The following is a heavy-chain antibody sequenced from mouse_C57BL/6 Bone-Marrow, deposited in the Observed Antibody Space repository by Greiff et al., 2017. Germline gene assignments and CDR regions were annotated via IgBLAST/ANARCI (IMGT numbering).Heavy chain of an antibody. CDR2: ISDGGSYT. CDR1: GFTFSSYA. Sequence: EVQLVESGGGLVKPGGSLKLSCAASGFTFSSYAMSWVRQTPETRLEWVATISDGGSYTYYPDNVKGRFTISRDNAKNNLYMQMSHLKSEDTAMYYCARDPSNYFDYWGQGTTLTVSS. V-gene: IGHV5-4*01. CDR3: ARDPSNYFDY. J-gene: IGHJ2*01.